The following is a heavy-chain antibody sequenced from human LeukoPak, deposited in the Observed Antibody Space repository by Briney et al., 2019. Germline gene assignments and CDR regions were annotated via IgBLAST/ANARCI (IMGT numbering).Heavy chain of an antibody. J-gene: IGHJ4*02. Sequence: PGGSLRLSCAASGFTFSSYAMSWVRQAPGKGLEWVSAISGSGGSTYYADSVKGRFTISRDNSKNTLYLQMNSLRAEDTAVYYCAKEDQRTYYGFWSGGVYFDYWGQGTLVTVSS. CDR3: AKEDQRTYYGFWSGGVYFDY. D-gene: IGHD3-3*01. CDR1: GFTFSSYA. CDR2: ISGSGGST. V-gene: IGHV3-23*01.